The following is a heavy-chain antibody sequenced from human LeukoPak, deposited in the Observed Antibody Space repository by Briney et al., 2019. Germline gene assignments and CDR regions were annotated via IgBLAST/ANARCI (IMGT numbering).Heavy chain of an antibody. V-gene: IGHV4-61*02. J-gene: IGHJ3*02. CDR2: ISSSGST. Sequence: SGTLSLTCTVSGDSISSGDYYWSWIREPAGKGLEWIGRISSSGSTNYNPSLKSRVTISVDTSKNQFSLKLSSVTAADTAVYFCARGPYSYDSSGAFDIWGQGTMVTVSS. CDR3: ARGPYSYDSSGAFDI. D-gene: IGHD3-22*01. CDR1: GDSISSGDYY.